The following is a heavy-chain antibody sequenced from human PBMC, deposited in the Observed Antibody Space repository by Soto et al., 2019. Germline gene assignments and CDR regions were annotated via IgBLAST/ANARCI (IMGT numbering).Heavy chain of an antibody. J-gene: IGHJ6*02. V-gene: IGHV5-51*01. CDR2: IFPCDSDT. D-gene: IGHD6-19*01. Sequence: PGESLKISCKASGYSFTTYWIGWVRQMPGKGLEWMGIIFPCDSDTKYSPSLQGQVSISADTSISTAYLQWTSLKASDTAMYYCARSRRGAYSSGWYSPSGYYNYGIDVWGQGTKVTVSS. CDR1: GYSFTTYW. CDR3: ARSRRGAYSSGWYSPSGYYNYGIDV.